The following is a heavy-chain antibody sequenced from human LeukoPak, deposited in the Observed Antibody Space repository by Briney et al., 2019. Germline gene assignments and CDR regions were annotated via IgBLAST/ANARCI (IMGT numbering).Heavy chain of an antibody. CDR3: VSFYETY. Sequence: PGGSLRLSCAASGFTFSSYSMNWVRQAPGKGLEWVSYIRSSSNILYYADSVKGRFTISRDNTKNTVYLQMNNLRVEDTAVYYCVSFYETYWGRGTLVTVSS. CDR1: GFTFSSYS. J-gene: IGHJ4*02. D-gene: IGHD2-2*01. V-gene: IGHV3-48*04. CDR2: IRSSSNIL.